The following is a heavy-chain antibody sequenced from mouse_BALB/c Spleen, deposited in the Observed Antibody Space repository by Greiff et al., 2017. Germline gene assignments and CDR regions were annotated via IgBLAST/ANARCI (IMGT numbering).Heavy chain of an antibody. CDR2: ISYSGST. CDR1: GYSITSDYA. CDR3: ANDYDGYFDY. J-gene: IGHJ2*01. V-gene: IGHV3-2*02. Sequence: DVQLQESGPGLVKPSQSLSLTCTVTGYSITSDYAWNWIRQFPGNKLEWMGYISYSGSTSYNPSLKSRISITRDTSKNQFFLQLNSVTTEDTATYYCANDYDGYFDYWGQGTTLTVSS. D-gene: IGHD2-4*01.